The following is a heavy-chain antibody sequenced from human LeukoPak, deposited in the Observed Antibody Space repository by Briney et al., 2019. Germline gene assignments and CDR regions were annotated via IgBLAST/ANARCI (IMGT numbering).Heavy chain of an antibody. CDR2: ITTTSSTM. CDR3: ARDSTVYYFDY. Sequence: GGSLRLSCAASGFTFTTYSMNWVRQAPGKGLEWVSYITTTSSTMYYADSVKGRFTISRDNAKNSLYLQMNSLRAEDTAVYYRARDSTVYYFDYWGQGTLVTVSS. D-gene: IGHD3-3*02. V-gene: IGHV3-48*01. J-gene: IGHJ4*02. CDR1: GFTFTTYS.